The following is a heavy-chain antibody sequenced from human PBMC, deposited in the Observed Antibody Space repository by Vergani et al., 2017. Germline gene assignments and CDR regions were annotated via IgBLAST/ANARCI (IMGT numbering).Heavy chain of an antibody. Sequence: QVQLVQSGSELKKPGASVKVSCKTSGYTFTNYAMNWVRQAPGQGPEWMGWINTNTGNPTYAPGFTGRFVLSLDTSVTTAYLQISSLKAEDTAVYYCARLRAGIASIGKRGYYYYGIDVWGQGTTVTVSS. D-gene: IGHD6-13*01. CDR3: ARLRAGIASIGKRGYYYYGIDV. CDR2: INTNTGNP. V-gene: IGHV7-4-1*02. CDR1: GYTFTNYA. J-gene: IGHJ6*02.